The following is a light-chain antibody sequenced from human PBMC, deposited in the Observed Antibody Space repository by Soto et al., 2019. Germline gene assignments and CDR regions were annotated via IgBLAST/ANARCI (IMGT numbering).Light chain of an antibody. V-gene: IGKV1-39*01. CDR1: QTIRSD. J-gene: IGKJ5*01. CDR3: QHIYSIPIT. CDR2: GAS. Sequence: DIEMTQSPSSLSASLGDRVTITCRASQTIRSDLNWYQRKPGKAPNLLIYGASFLQSGVPSRFSGSGSGTHFTLTISSLQPEDFATYYCQHIYSIPITFGQGTRLEIK.